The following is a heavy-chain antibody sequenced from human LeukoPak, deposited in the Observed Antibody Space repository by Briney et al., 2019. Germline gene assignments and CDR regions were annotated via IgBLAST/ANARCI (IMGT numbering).Heavy chain of an antibody. CDR2: ISSGSTAI. Sequence: GRSLRLSCAASGFTFSSYAMNWVRQAPGKGLEWVSKISSGSTAIYYADSVKGRFTIFRDNAKNSLYLQMNSLRDEDTAVYYCARQRGNYFDYWGQGTLVAVSS. J-gene: IGHJ4*02. CDR1: GFTFSSYA. D-gene: IGHD7-27*01. CDR3: ARQRGNYFDY. V-gene: IGHV3-48*02.